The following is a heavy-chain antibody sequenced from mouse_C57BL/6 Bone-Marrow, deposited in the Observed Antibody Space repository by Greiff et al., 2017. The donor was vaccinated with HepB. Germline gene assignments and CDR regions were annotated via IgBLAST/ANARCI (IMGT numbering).Heavy chain of an antibody. CDR2: IHPNSGST. CDR1: GYTFTSYW. V-gene: IGHV1-64*01. D-gene: IGHD1-1*01. Sequence: VQLQQPGAELVKPGASVKVSCKASGYTFTSYWMHWVKQRPGQGLEWIGMIHPNSGSTNYNEKFKSKATLTVDKSSSTAYMQLSSLTSEDSAVYYFARKGTTGGYWGQGTTLTVAS. CDR3: ARKGTTGGY. J-gene: IGHJ2*01.